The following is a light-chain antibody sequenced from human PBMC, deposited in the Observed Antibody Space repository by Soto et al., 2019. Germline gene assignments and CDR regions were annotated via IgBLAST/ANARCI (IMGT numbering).Light chain of an antibody. CDR2: DAS. CDR1: HSVSSAS. V-gene: IGKV3-20*01. J-gene: IGKJ3*01. CDR3: QQYGSSPT. Sequence: EIVLTQSPGTLSLSPGERATLSCRASHSVSSASLAWYQQRPGQAPRLLIYDASRRATGIPDRFGGSGYGTDFTLTISRLEPEDFAVYFCQQYGSSPTFGPGTKVDIK.